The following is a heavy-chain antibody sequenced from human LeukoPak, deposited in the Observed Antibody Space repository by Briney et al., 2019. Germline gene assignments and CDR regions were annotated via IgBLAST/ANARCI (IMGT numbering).Heavy chain of an antibody. J-gene: IGHJ3*01. CDR2: ISTDAGET. D-gene: IGHD6-19*01. V-gene: IGHV3-23*01. CDR3: VRLTQWLDDAFDV. CDR1: GFTFSNSG. Sequence: GGSLRLYCAASGFTFSNSGMIWLRQAPGKGLEWVLAISTDAGETHYADPVRGRFTISRDNSNNTVSLEMSSLRADDTAVYYCVRLTQWLDDAFDVWGQGTVVTVS.